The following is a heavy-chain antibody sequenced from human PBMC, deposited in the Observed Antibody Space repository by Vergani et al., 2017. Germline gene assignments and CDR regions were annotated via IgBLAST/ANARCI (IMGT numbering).Heavy chain of an antibody. D-gene: IGHD1-26*01. CDR1: GGSLSGYY. CDR3: ARRAERWETLLRDDFDV. V-gene: IGHV4-34*01. CDR2: INHSGTI. J-gene: IGHJ3*01. Sequence: QVQLQQWGPGLLKPSETLSLTCAVYGGSLSGYYWSWIRLAPGKGLEWIGEINHSGTINYNPTLKSPFNVSIDTSRDHFSLKLRSVSASDTAVYFCARRAERWETLLRDDFDVWGQGTFVTVSP.